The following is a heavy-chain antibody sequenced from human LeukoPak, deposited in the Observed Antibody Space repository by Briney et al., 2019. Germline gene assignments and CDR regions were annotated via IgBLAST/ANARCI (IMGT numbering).Heavy chain of an antibody. J-gene: IGHJ5*02. V-gene: IGHV4-59*01. D-gene: IGHD2/OR15-2a*01. CDR3: ARNKNSWFDP. CDR2: IYYSGST. Sequence: PETLSLTCTVSGGSISSYYWSWIRQPPGKGLEWIGYIYYSGSTNYNPSLKSRVTISVDTSKNQFSLKLSSVTAADTAVYYCARNKNSWFDPWGQGTLVTVSS. CDR1: GGSISSYY.